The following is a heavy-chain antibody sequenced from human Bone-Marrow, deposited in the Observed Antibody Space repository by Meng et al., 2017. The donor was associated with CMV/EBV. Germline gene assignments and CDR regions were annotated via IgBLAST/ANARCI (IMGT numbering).Heavy chain of an antibody. D-gene: IGHD1-1*01. Sequence: GESLKISCAASGFTFSTYSMNWARQAPGKGLEWVSSISDSGSHIYYADSVKGRFTISRDNAKSSLYLQINSLRAEDTAIYYCATNPGTTMGWGHGTLVTVSS. CDR3: ATNPGTTMG. CDR2: ISDSGSHI. CDR1: GFTFSTYS. J-gene: IGHJ4*01. V-gene: IGHV3-21*01.